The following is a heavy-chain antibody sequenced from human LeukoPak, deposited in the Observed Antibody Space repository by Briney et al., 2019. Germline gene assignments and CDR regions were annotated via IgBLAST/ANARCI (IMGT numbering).Heavy chain of an antibody. J-gene: IGHJ6*03. D-gene: IGHD1-26*01. CDR3: ARAGTESRWGLPRADYYYMDV. CDR2: IKQDGSET. V-gene: IGHV3-7*03. Sequence: GGSLRLSCAASGFTFSSDWMSWVRQAPGKGRGWVANIKQDGSETYYVDSVKRRFTISRDNAKNSLYLQMNSLRAEDTAVYYCARAGTESRWGLPRADYYYMDVWAKGTTVTVSS. CDR1: GFTFSSDW.